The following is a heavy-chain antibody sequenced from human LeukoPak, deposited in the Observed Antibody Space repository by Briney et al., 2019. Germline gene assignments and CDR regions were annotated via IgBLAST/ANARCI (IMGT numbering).Heavy chain of an antibody. Sequence: PGGSLRLSCAASGFTFSSYAMSWIRQPPGKGLEWIGSIYYSGSAYYNPSLKSRVTISVDTSKNQFSLYLSSVTAADTAVYYCATRRSGGWNFDYWGRGTLVTVSS. CDR3: ATRRSGGWNFDY. CDR2: IYYSGSA. CDR1: GFTFSSYA. V-gene: IGHV4-39*01. D-gene: IGHD2-15*01. J-gene: IGHJ4*02.